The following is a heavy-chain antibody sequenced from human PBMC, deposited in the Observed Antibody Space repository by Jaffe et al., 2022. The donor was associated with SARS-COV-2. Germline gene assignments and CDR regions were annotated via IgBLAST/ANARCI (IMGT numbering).Heavy chain of an antibody. CDR1: GYTFTSYY. D-gene: IGHD3-9*01. CDR2: INPSGGST. V-gene: IGHV1-46*01. Sequence: QVQLVQSGAEVKKPGASVKVSCKASGYTFTSYYMHWVRQAPGQGLEWMGIINPSGGSTSYAQKFQGRVTMTRDTSTSTVYMELSSLRSEDTAVYYCARDLTTQSTPNYYYYGMDVWGQGTTVTVSS. CDR3: ARDLTTQSTPNYYYYGMDV. J-gene: IGHJ6*02.